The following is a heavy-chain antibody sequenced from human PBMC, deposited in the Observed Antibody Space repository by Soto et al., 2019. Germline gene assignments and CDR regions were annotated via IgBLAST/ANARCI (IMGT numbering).Heavy chain of an antibody. D-gene: IGHD3-22*01. J-gene: IGHJ4*02. CDR2: FDSEDGET. CDR3: ATVISGYYSGFDY. V-gene: IGHV1-24*01. Sequence: ASVKVSCKVSGYTLTELSMHWVRQAPGKGLEWMGGFDSEDGETIYAQKFQGRVTMTEDTSTNTAYMELSSLRSEDTAVYYCATVISGYYSGFDYWGQGTLVTSPQ. CDR1: GYTLTELS.